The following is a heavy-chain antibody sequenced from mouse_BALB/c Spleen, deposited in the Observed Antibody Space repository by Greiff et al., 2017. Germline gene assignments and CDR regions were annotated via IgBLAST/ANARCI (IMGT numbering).Heavy chain of an antibody. Sequence: VQLQQSGAELVRSGASVKLSCKASGFNIKDYYMHWVKQRPEQGLEWIGWIDPANGDTEYAPKFQGKATMTADTSSNTAYLQLSSLTSEDTAVYYCNARSSYDYWGQGTTLTVSS. J-gene: IGHJ2*01. CDR2: IDPANGDT. CDR3: NARSSYDY. D-gene: IGHD1-1*01. CDR1: GFNIKDYY. V-gene: IGHV14-4*02.